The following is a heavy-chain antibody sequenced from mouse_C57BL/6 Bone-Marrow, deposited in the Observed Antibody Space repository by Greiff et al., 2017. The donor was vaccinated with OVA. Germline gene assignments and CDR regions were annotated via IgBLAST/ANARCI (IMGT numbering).Heavy chain of an antibody. J-gene: IGHJ4*01. CDR3: ASGSFYAMDY. Sequence: EVQLVESGGGLVKPGGSLKLSCAASGFTFSSYAMSWVRQTPEKRLEWVATISDGGSYTYYPDNVKGRFTISRDNAKNNLYLQMSHLKSKDTAMYYCASGSFYAMDYWGQGTSVTVSS. CDR2: ISDGGSYT. V-gene: IGHV5-4*01. CDR1: GFTFSSYA.